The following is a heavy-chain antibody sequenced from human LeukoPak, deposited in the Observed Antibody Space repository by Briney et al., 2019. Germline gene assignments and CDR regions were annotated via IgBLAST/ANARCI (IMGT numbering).Heavy chain of an antibody. J-gene: IGHJ4*02. CDR3: ARDGTLHLGYDYVGSIDY. V-gene: IGHV3-21*01. CDR1: GFTFSSYS. Sequence: PGXSLRLSCAASGFTFSSYSMNWVRQAPGKGLEWVSSISSSSSYIYYADSVKGRFTISRDNAKNSLYLKMNSLRAEDTAVYYCARDGTLHLGYDYVGSIDYWGQGTLVTVSS. CDR2: ISSSSSYI. D-gene: IGHD3-16*01.